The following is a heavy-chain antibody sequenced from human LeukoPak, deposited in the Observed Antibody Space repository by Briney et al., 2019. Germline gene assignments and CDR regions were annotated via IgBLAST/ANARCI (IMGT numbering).Heavy chain of an antibody. D-gene: IGHD6-6*01. Sequence: PGGSLRLSCAASGFTFSSYEMNWVRQAPGKGLEWVPYISSSGSTIYYADSVKGRFTISRDNAKNSLYLQMNSLRAEDTAVYYCARIAARLPWFDPWGQGTLVTVSS. CDR1: GFTFSSYE. CDR2: ISSSGSTI. V-gene: IGHV3-48*03. CDR3: ARIAARLPWFDP. J-gene: IGHJ5*02.